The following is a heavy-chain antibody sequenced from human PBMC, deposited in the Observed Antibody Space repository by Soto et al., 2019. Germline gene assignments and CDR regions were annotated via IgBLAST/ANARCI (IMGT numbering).Heavy chain of an antibody. CDR2: IQPNSGGT. CDR1: GYTFTGYH. D-gene: IGHD1-1*01. J-gene: IGHJ4*02. V-gene: IGHV1-2*02. Sequence: CASVKVSCKASGYTFTGYHLHWVLQAPGQGLEWMGWIQPNSGGTSYAQKFQGRVIMTRDTPISTAYMELSRLRSDDTAIDYCARDTGTFFDYWGKGPLVTVSS. CDR3: ARDTGTFFDY.